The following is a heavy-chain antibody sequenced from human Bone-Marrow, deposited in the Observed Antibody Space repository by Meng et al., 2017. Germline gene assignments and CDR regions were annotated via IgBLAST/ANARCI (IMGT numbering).Heavy chain of an antibody. D-gene: IGHD2-21*01. CDR1: GGPISSGDYY. Sequence: QVQLQESGPGLVKPSQTLSLTCTVSGGPISSGDYYWSWIRQPPRKGLEWIGYIYNSGSTYYNPSLKSRVTISVDTSKNQFSLKLRFVTAADTAVYYCAREGRSHQVGVSVYWGQGTLVTVSS. CDR3: AREGRSHQVGVSVY. V-gene: IGHV4-30-4*01. CDR2: IYNSGST. J-gene: IGHJ4*02.